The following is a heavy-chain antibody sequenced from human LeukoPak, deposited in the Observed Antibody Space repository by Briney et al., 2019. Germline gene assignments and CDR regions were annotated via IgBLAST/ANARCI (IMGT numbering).Heavy chain of an antibody. V-gene: IGHV3-48*04. D-gene: IGHD3-10*01. CDR2: ISSSSSTI. CDR3: ARESTSGDY. J-gene: IGHJ4*02. CDR1: GFTFSNYG. Sequence: GGSLRLSCAASGFTFSNYGMHWVRQAPGKGLEWVSYISSSSSTIYYADSVKGRFTISRDNAKNSLYLQMSSLRAEDTAVYYCARESTSGDYWGQGTLVTVSS.